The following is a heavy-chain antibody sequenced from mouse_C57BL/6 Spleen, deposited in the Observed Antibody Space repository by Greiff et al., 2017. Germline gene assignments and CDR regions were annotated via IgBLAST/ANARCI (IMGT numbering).Heavy chain of an antibody. CDR3: AREGLLRAMDY. CDR2: IDPSDSYT. D-gene: IGHD2-3*01. Sequence: QWVKQRPGQGLEWIGEIDPSDSYTNYNQKFKGKATLTVDTSSSTAYMQLSSLTSEDSAVYYCAREGLLRAMDYWGQGTSVTVSS. J-gene: IGHJ4*01. V-gene: IGHV1-50*01.